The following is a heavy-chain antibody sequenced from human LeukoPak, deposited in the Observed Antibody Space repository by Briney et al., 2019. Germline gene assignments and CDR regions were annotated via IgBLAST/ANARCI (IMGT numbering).Heavy chain of an antibody. V-gene: IGHV4-30-4*01. D-gene: IGHD3-10*01. CDR1: GGSIGGADYY. Sequence: SETLSLTCTVSGGSIGGADYYWSWIRQPPGKGLEWIGYIYSSGTTDYNPSLKSRLTISVDTSKNQFSLKLSSVTAADTAVYYCARDMVRGIIGAFHIWGQGTMVTVSS. CDR2: IYSSGTT. CDR3: ARDMVRGIIGAFHI. J-gene: IGHJ3*02.